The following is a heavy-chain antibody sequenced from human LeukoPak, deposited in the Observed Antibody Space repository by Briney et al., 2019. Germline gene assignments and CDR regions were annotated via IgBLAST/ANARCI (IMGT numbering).Heavy chain of an antibody. CDR1: GYSISSGYY. J-gene: IGHJ4*02. Sequence: PSETLSLTCTVSGYSISSGYYWGWIRQPPGKGLEWIGSIYHSGSTYYNPSLKSRVTISVDTSKNQFSLKLSSVTAADTAVYYCASWSQRRQFDYWGQGTLVTVSS. D-gene: IGHD2-2*01. V-gene: IGHV4-38-2*02. CDR2: IYHSGST. CDR3: ASWSQRRQFDY.